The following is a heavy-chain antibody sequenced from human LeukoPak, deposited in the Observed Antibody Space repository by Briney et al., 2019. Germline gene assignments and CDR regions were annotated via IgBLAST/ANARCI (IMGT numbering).Heavy chain of an antibody. Sequence: ASVKVSCKASGGTFSSYAISWVRQAPGQGLEWMGGIIPIFGTANYAQKFQGRVTITADESTSTAYMELSSLRSEDTAVYYCAREKSSGSYYGFDYWGQGTLVTVSS. CDR1: GGTFSSYA. D-gene: IGHD1-26*01. CDR3: AREKSSGSYYGFDY. V-gene: IGHV1-69*13. J-gene: IGHJ4*02. CDR2: IIPIFGTA.